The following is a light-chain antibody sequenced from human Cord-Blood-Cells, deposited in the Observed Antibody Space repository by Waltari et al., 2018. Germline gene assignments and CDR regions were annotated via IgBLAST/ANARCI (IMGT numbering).Light chain of an antibody. CDR3: CSYAGSSTWV. CDR2: EGS. J-gene: IGLJ3*02. CDR1: SSDVGSSNL. Sequence: QSALTQPASVSGSPGQSITISCPGTSSDVGSSNLLSWYQQHPGKAPKLMTYEGSKRPSGVSKRFSGSKSGNTASLTISGLQAEDEADYYCCSYAGSSTWVFGGGTKLTVL. V-gene: IGLV2-23*01.